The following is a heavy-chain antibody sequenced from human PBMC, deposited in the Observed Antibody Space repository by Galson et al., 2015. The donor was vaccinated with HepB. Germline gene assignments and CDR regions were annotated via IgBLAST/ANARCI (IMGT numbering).Heavy chain of an antibody. CDR3: ARGYDSSGYYYPMDY. CDR2: IISSSGTA. CDR1: RFTFSNYA. J-gene: IGHJ4*02. V-gene: IGHV1-69*13. D-gene: IGHD3-22*01. Sequence: SVKVSCKASRFTFSNYAVSWVRQAPGQGLEWMGGIISSSGTANYAPKFQGKVTITADDDTGTDYMELSSLRSEDTAVYCCARGYDSSGYYYPMDYWGQGTLVTVSS.